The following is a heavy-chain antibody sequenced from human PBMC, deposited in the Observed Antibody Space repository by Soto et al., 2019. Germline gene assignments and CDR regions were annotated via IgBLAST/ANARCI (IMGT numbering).Heavy chain of an antibody. CDR2: ITAYNGNT. CDR1: GYIFTSYG. Sequence: ASVKVSCKASGYIFTSYGITWVRQAPGQGLEWMGWITAYNGNTNYAQKLQGRVTMTTDTSTTTAYMELRSLRSDDTAIYYCARGGVGATFNWFDPWGQGTLVTVYS. D-gene: IGHD1-26*01. CDR3: ARGGVGATFNWFDP. J-gene: IGHJ5*02. V-gene: IGHV1-18*01.